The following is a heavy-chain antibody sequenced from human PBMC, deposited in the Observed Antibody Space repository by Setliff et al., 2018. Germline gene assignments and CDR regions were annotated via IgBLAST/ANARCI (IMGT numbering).Heavy chain of an antibody. CDR2: ISSISSYI. Sequence: GGSLRLSCAASGFTFSSYSMSWVRQAPGKGLEWVSSISSISSYIYYADSVKGRCTISRDNAKNSLYLQMNSLRAEDTAVYYCARATLTIFGVVTPFDYWGQGTLVTVSS. J-gene: IGHJ4*02. V-gene: IGHV3-21*01. CDR1: GFTFSSYS. D-gene: IGHD3-3*01. CDR3: ARATLTIFGVVTPFDY.